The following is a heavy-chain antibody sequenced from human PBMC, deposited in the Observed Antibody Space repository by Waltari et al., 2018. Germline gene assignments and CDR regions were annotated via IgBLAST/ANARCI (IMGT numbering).Heavy chain of an antibody. V-gene: IGHV3-30*01. J-gene: IGHJ4*02. Sequence: QVQLVESGGGVVQPGRSLRLSCAASGFTFRRYAMHWVRQAPGKGLEWVAVISYDGSNKYYADSVKGRFTISRDNSKNTLYLQMNSLRAEDTAVYYCARSIVLTTVTPDYWGQGTLVTVSS. CDR2: ISYDGSNK. CDR3: ARSIVLTTVTPDY. CDR1: GFTFRRYA. D-gene: IGHD4-4*01.